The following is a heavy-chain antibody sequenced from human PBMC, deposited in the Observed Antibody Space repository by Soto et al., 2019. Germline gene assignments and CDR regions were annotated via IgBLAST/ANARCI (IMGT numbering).Heavy chain of an antibody. V-gene: IGHV3-23*01. J-gene: IGHJ6*02. Sequence: GGSLRLSCAASGFTFSSYAMSWVRQAPGKGLEWVSAISGSGGSTYYADSVKGRFTISRDNSKNTLYLQMNSLRAEDTAVYYCAKDTTSDYYYGMDVWGQGTTVTVSS. CDR1: GFTFSSYA. CDR3: AKDTTSDYYYGMDV. D-gene: IGHD1-26*01. CDR2: ISGSGGST.